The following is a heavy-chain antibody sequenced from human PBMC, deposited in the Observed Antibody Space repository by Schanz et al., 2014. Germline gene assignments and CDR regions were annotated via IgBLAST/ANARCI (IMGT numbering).Heavy chain of an antibody. CDR3: AKAADWPVTRFDP. J-gene: IGHJ5*02. CDR1: GFTFSTHA. D-gene: IGHD3-9*01. CDR2: VSSDGNND. V-gene: IGHV3-30*18. Sequence: VQLVESGGGVVQPGRSLRLSCAASGFTFSTHAMHWVRQAPGKGLEWVALVSSDGNNDYYTDSVKGRFTISRDSSKNTLYLQMSSLRADDTAVYYCAKAADWPVTRFDPWGQGTLVTVSS.